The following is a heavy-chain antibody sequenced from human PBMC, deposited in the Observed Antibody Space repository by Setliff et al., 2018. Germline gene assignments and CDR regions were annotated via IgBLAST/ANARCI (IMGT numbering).Heavy chain of an antibody. CDR3: ALEYSNSSPTVYYYMDV. D-gene: IGHD6-6*01. Sequence: SVKVSCKASGGIFNSFSITWVRQAPGQGLEWMGRIIPLFETTNYVEKFQGRVTITADKSTSAAYMELSRLTSEDTAVYYCALEYSNSSPTVYYYMDVWGKGTTVTVSS. CDR2: IIPLFETT. J-gene: IGHJ6*03. V-gene: IGHV1-69*06. CDR1: GGIFNSFS.